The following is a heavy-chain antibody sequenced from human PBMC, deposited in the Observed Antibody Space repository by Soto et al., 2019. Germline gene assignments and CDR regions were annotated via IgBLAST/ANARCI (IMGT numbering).Heavy chain of an antibody. Sequence: GGSLRLSCAASGFTFCSYGMHWVRQAPGKGLEWVAIVSHDGSNKWYADFVKGRFTISRDNAKNTLYLQMNNLRAEDTAVYYCVRCWGSGDGTNLGYNWLDPWGQGTLVTVSS. J-gene: IGHJ5*02. CDR2: VSHDGSNK. CDR1: GFTFCSYG. D-gene: IGHD3-16*01. V-gene: IGHV3-30*19. CDR3: VRCWGSGDGTNLGYNWLDP.